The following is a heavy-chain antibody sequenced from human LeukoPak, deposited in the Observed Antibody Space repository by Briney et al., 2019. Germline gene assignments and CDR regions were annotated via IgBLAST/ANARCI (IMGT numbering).Heavy chain of an antibody. CDR3: ARILRFLEWPGDY. J-gene: IGHJ4*02. D-gene: IGHD3-3*01. CDR2: IKQDGSEK. Sequence: GGSLRLSCAVSGFTVKSNYMSWVRQAPGKGLEWVANIKQDGSEKYYVDSVKGRFTISRDNAKNSLYLQMNSLRAEDTAVYYCARILRFLEWPGDYWGQGTLVTVSS. V-gene: IGHV3-7*01. CDR1: GFTVKSNY.